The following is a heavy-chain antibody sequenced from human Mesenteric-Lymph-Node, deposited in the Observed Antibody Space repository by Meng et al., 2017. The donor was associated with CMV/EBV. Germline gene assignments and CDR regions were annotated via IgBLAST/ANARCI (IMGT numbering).Heavy chain of an antibody. Sequence: ASVKVSCQASGYTFTSYYMHWVRQAPGQGLEWMGIINPSGGSTSYAQKFQGRVTMTRDTSTSTVYMELSSLRSEDTAVYYCARLFIAAAGLRHYYYYGMDVWGQGTTVTVSS. V-gene: IGHV1-46*01. J-gene: IGHJ6*02. CDR3: ARLFIAAAGLRHYYYYGMDV. CDR1: GYTFTSYY. CDR2: INPSGGST. D-gene: IGHD6-13*01.